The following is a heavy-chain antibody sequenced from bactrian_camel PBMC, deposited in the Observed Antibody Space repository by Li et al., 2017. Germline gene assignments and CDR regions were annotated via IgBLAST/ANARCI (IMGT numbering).Heavy chain of an antibody. CDR3: AASTNRVCSMVTGNYND. CDR2: IYTSGSR. Sequence: HVQLVESGGGSVQAGGSLTLSCVVSDYHYDTYCMGWFRQAPGKEREGVALIYTSGSRYYVDSVKGRFTISQDNAKRKLYLQMNDLKPEDTAIYYCAASTNRVCSMVTGNYNDWGQGTQVTVS. CDR1: DYHYDTYC. V-gene: IGHV3S63*01. J-gene: IGHJ4*01. D-gene: IGHD2*01.